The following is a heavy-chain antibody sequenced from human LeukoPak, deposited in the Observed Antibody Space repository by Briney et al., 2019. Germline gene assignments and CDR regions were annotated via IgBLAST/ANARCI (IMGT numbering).Heavy chain of an antibody. CDR1: GFTFSTYT. D-gene: IGHD2-2*01. Sequence: PGGSLRLSCAASGFTFSTYTMNWVRQAPGKGLEWVSSISSSTNYIYYADSVKGRFTISRDNAKNSLYLQMNSLRTEDTAVYYCARLPAYCSSTSCYYDYWGQGTLVTVSS. CDR2: ISSSTNYI. J-gene: IGHJ4*02. V-gene: IGHV3-21*01. CDR3: ARLPAYCSSTSCYYDY.